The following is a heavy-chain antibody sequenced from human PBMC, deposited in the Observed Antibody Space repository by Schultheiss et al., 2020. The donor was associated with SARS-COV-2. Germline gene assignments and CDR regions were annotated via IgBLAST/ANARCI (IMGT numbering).Heavy chain of an antibody. V-gene: IGHV4-34*01. D-gene: IGHD2-21*01. Sequence: SETLSLTCAVYGGSFSGYYCSWIRQPPGKGLEWIGEINHSGSTNYNPSLKSRVTISVDTSKNQFSLKLSSVTAADTAVYYCARIVVVIARIYYYYYGMDVWGQGTTVTVSS. J-gene: IGHJ6*02. CDR2: INHSGST. CDR3: ARIVVVIARIYYYYYGMDV. CDR1: GGSFSGYY.